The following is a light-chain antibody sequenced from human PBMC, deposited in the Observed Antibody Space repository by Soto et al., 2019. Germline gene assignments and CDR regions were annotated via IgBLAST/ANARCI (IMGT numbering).Light chain of an antibody. V-gene: IGLV1-51*01. CDR3: ATWDSSLSAYV. CDR1: RSNIGNNY. J-gene: IGLJ1*01. Sequence: QSVLTQPPSVSAAPGQKVTISCSGSRSNIGNNYVSWYQQLPGTAPKLLIYDNYKRPSGIPDRFSGSKSGTSATLGITGLQTGDESDYYCATWDSSLSAYVFGTGTKLTVL. CDR2: DNY.